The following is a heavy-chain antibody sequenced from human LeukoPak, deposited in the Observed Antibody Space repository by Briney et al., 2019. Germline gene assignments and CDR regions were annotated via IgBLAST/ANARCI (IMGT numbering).Heavy chain of an antibody. CDR1: GFTFSSYE. J-gene: IGHJ4*02. CDR3: ALAAAASSFDY. V-gene: IGHV3-30*02. Sequence: GGSLRLSCAASGFTFSSYEMNWVRQAPGKGLEWVAFIRYDGSNKYYADSVKGRFTISRDNSKNTLYLQMNSLRVEDTAVYYCALAAAASSFDYWGQGTLLTVSS. CDR2: IRYDGSNK. D-gene: IGHD2-15*01.